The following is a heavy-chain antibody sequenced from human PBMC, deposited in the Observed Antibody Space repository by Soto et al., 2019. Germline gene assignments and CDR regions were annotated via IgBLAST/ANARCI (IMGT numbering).Heavy chain of an antibody. CDR2: ISAYNGNT. Sequence: ASVKVSCKASGYTFTSYGISWVRQAPGQGLEWMGWISAYNGNTNYAQKLQGRVTMTTDTSTSTAYMELRSLRSDDTAVYYCARLDNVDIVATIWGHYYYMDVWGKGTTVTVSS. CDR1: GYTFTSYG. CDR3: ARLDNVDIVATIWGHYYYMDV. J-gene: IGHJ6*03. V-gene: IGHV1-18*01. D-gene: IGHD5-12*01.